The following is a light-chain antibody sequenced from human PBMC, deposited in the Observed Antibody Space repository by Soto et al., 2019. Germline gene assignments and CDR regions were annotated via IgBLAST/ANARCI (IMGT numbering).Light chain of an antibody. J-gene: IGLJ2*01. Sequence: QPVLTQSPSASASLGASVNLTCTLISWHSSYAIAWHQQQPEKGPRYLMKLNSDGSHSKGDGIPDRFSGSSSGAERYLTISSLQSEDEADYYCQTWGTGIQVFGGGTKVTVL. CDR1: SWHSSYA. CDR3: QTWGTGIQV. V-gene: IGLV4-69*01. CDR2: LNSDGSH.